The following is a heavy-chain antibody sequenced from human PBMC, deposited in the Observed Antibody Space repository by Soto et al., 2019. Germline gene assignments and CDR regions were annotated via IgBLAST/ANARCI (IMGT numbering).Heavy chain of an antibody. Sequence: QVHLVQSGAEVKRPGASVKVSCKGSGYTFTTYGITWVRQAPGQGLEWMGWISAHNGNTNYAQKLQGRVTVTRDTSTSTAYMELRSLRSDDTAVYYCARGRYGDYWGQGALVTVSS. V-gene: IGHV1-18*01. CDR1: GYTFTTYG. J-gene: IGHJ4*02. CDR3: ARGRYGDY. D-gene: IGHD1-1*01. CDR2: ISAHNGNT.